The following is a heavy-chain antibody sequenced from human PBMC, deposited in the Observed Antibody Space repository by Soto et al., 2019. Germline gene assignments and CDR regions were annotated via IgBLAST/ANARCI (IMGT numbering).Heavy chain of an antibody. CDR2: IYYSGST. D-gene: IGHD5-12*01. CDR3: ARWLPRHSGYD. Sequence: QLRKTLSLTCTVSGGSISSYYWSWIRQPPGKGLEWIGYIYYSGSTNYNPSLKSRVTISVDTSKNQFSLKLSSVTAADTAVYYCARWLPRHSGYDWGQGTLVTVSS. V-gene: IGHV4-59*08. J-gene: IGHJ4*02. CDR1: GGSISSYY.